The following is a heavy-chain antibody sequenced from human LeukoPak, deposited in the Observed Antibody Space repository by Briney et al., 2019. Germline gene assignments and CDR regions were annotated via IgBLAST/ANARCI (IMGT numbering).Heavy chain of an antibody. D-gene: IGHD3-3*01. CDR1: GFTFSSYA. J-gene: IGHJ4*02. CDR3: AKGREGYDFWSGYLHFDY. V-gene: IGHV3-23*01. Sequence: GGSLRLSCAASGFTFSSYAMSWVCQAPGKGLEWVSAISGSGGSTYYADSVKGRFTISRDNSKNTLYLQMNSLRAEDTAVYYCAKGREGYDFWSGYLHFDYWGQGTLVTVSS. CDR2: ISGSGGST.